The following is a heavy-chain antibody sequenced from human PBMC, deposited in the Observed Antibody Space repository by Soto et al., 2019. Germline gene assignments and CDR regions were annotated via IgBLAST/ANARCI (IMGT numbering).Heavy chain of an antibody. CDR2: ISSTADGT. CDR3: AQAMSRERQTDY. J-gene: IGHJ4*02. CDR1: GFTFSNYA. V-gene: IGHV3-23*01. D-gene: IGHD1-26*01. Sequence: EVQLLESGGGLVQPGGSLRLSCAASGFTFSNYAMGWVRQAPGKGLEWVSTISSTADGTDYADSVKGRFTLSRDNSKNPLYLQMNSLRAEEAAGYYRAQAMSRERQTDYWGRGTMVIVCS.